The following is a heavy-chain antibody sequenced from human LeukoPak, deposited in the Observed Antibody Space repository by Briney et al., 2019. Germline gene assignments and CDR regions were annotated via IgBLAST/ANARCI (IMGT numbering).Heavy chain of an antibody. CDR1: GYTFIGYY. D-gene: IGHD3-3*01. CDR2: SNPNSGGA. CDR3: AREGFPPKISDFWSGLGPYYYYGMDV. Sequence: ASVKVSCKASGYTFIGYYMHWVRQAPGQGLEWMGRSNPNSGGANYAQKFQGRVTMTRDMSISTAYMEVSSLRSEDTAVYYCAREGFPPKISDFWSGLGPYYYYGMDVWGQGTTVTVSS. V-gene: IGHV1-2*06. J-gene: IGHJ6*02.